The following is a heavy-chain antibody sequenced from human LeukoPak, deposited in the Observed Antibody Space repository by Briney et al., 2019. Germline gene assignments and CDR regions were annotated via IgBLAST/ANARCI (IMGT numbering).Heavy chain of an antibody. V-gene: IGHV1-2*02. D-gene: IGHD2-2*01. Sequence: GASVKVSCKASGYTFTGYYMHWVRQAPGQGLEWMGWINPNSGGTNYAQKFQGRVTMTRDTSISTAYMELRSLRSDDTAVYYCARDLRSTGGRFDPWGQGTLVTVSS. J-gene: IGHJ5*02. CDR1: GYTFTGYY. CDR3: ARDLRSTGGRFDP. CDR2: INPNSGGT.